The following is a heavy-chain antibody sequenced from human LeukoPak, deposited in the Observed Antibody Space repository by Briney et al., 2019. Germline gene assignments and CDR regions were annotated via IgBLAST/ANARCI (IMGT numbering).Heavy chain of an antibody. CDR3: ARRIGGTKDY. CDR2: VDGGGGGT. CDR1: GFTFSNDD. V-gene: IGHV3-23*01. D-gene: IGHD3-3*01. J-gene: IGHJ4*02. Sequence: AGSLSLSCAASGFTFSNDDMSWVRQAPGKGPEWVSSVDGGGGGTDYADSVRGRFTISRDNFKNTSYLQMNSLSADDTAVYYCARRIGGTKDYWGQGAQVTVSS.